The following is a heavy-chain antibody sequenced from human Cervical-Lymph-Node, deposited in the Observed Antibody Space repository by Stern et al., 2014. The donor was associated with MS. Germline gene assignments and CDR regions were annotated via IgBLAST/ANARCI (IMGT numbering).Heavy chain of an antibody. J-gene: IGHJ5*02. CDR1: GFSFTTHY. D-gene: IGHD1-1*01. CDR2: INPNRRTT. CDR3: TRVQRERRALDHFDP. V-gene: IGHV1-46*03. Sequence: QVQLVQSGAEVKKPGASVNVSCEASGFSFTTHYMHWIRQAPGEGLEWVGMINPNRRTTSYARQFRVRVIITRDTSTSTIYMELTGLRSEDTALYFCTRVQRERRALDHFDPWGQGTLVTVSS.